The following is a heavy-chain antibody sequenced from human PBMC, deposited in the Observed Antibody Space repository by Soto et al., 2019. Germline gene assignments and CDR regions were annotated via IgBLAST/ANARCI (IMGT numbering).Heavy chain of an antibody. J-gene: IGHJ4*02. CDR1: GASISSGDYA. CDR3: ARGDKNNDYYFDH. CDR2: IYNNGCS. Sequence: QLQLQESGSGLVKPSQTLSLTCVVSGASISSGDYAWNWVRQPPGKGLEWLGYIYNNGCSYYNPSLKSRVTISLDRSQNHFSLRLNSVTAADTALYFCARGDKNNDYYFDHWGQGTLVTVTS. D-gene: IGHD3-16*01. V-gene: IGHV4-30-2*01.